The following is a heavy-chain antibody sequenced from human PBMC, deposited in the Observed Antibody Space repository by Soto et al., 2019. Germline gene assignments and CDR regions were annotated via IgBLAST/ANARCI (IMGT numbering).Heavy chain of an antibody. J-gene: IGHJ4*02. D-gene: IGHD7-27*01. Sequence: EVQLVESGGGLVQSGESLRLSCAASGFNFGGYCMNWVRQAPGKGLEWVANITPDGSDKNYADSVKGRFTISRDNAKKSLYLQMNNLAADDRAVYYCASTKHWAYWGQGALVTVSS. CDR2: ITPDGSDK. CDR3: ASTKHWAY. CDR1: GFNFGGYC. V-gene: IGHV3-7*02.